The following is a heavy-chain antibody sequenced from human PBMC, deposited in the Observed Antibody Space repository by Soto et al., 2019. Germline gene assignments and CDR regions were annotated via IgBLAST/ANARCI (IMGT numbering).Heavy chain of an antibody. CDR3: GSSPAMVRGEHYYYMDV. CDR1: GGTFNSCT. V-gene: IGHV1-69*13. CDR2: ISPVFGAA. J-gene: IGHJ6*03. D-gene: IGHD3-10*01. Sequence: GASVKVSCKASGGTFNSCTFSWVRQAPGQGLEWMGGISPVFGAANYAQKFQDRVTITADESTSTAYMELSSLRSEDTAVYYCGSSPAMVRGEHYYYMDVWGKGTTVTVSS.